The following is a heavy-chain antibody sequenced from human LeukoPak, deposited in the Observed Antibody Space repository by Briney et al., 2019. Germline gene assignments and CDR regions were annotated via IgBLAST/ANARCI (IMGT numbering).Heavy chain of an antibody. Sequence: GGSLRLSCAASGFTFSSYAMSWVRQAPGKGLEWVSAISGSGGSTYYADSVKGRFTISRDNSKNTLYLQMNSLRAEDTAVYYCAKDRSMVRGVPIAYFDYWGQGTPVTVSS. V-gene: IGHV3-23*01. J-gene: IGHJ4*02. CDR3: AKDRSMVRGVPIAYFDY. CDR2: ISGSGGST. D-gene: IGHD3-10*01. CDR1: GFTFSSYA.